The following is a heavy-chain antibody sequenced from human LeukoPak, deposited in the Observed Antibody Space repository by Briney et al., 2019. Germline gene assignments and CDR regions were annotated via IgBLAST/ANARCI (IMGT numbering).Heavy chain of an antibody. CDR1: GGSISSYY. Sequence: SETLSLTCTVSGGSISSYYWSWIQQPPGKGLEWIGFIFYSGTTNYNPSLKSRVTISVDTSKNQFSLKLSSVTAADTAVYYCAGGGWNKFDYWGQGTLVTVSS. D-gene: IGHD3-22*01. J-gene: IGHJ4*02. CDR3: AGGGWNKFDY. CDR2: IFYSGTT. V-gene: IGHV4-59*01.